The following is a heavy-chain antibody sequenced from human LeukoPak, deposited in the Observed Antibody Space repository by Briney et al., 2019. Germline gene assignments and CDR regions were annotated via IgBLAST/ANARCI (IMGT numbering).Heavy chain of an antibody. CDR2: IRYDGSDK. CDR3: ARENTAMVMGAFDI. CDR1: GFTFSTYG. D-gene: IGHD5-18*01. J-gene: IGHJ3*02. Sequence: PGGSLRLSCAASGFTFSTYGMHWVRQAPGKGLEWLACIRYDGSDKYYADSVKGRFTISRDNSKNTLYLQVNSLRAEDTAVYYCARENTAMVMGAFDIWGQGTMVTVSS. V-gene: IGHV3-30*02.